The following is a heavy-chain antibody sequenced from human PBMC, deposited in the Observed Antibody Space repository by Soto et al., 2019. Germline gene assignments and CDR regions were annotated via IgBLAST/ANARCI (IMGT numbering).Heavy chain of an antibody. CDR3: ARGATDCSSGSCYCYMVF. D-gene: IGHD2-15*01. CDR1: GYTFTSYD. Sequence: GASVKVSCKASGYTFTSYDINWVRQATGQGLEWMGWMNPNSGNTGYAQKFQGRVTMTRNTSISTAYMELSSLRSEDTAVYYCARGATDCSSGSCYCYMVFCGKGTSVTVSS. J-gene: IGHJ6*03. CDR2: MNPNSGNT. V-gene: IGHV1-8*01.